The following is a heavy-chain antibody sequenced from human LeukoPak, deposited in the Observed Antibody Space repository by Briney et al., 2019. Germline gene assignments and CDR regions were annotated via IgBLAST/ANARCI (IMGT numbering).Heavy chain of an antibody. V-gene: IGHV3-33*08. CDR1: GFTFSSYA. D-gene: IGHD7-27*01. Sequence: PGGSLILSCAASGFTFSSYAMSWVRQAPGKGLEWVAVIWYDGSNKYYADSVKGRFTISRDNSKNTLYLQMNSLRAEDTAVYYCARGGLGIGDFDIWGQGTMVTVSS. J-gene: IGHJ3*02. CDR3: ARGGLGIGDFDI. CDR2: IWYDGSNK.